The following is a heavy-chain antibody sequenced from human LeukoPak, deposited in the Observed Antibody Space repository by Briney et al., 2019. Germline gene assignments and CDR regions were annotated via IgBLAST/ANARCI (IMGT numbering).Heavy chain of an antibody. J-gene: IGHJ4*02. D-gene: IGHD6-6*01. CDR3: ARECSSWSLDY. V-gene: IGHV1-18*01. Sequence: AASVKVSCKASGYTFRSYGVSWVRQAPGQGLEWMGWISAYNGNTNYAQKFQGRVTITTDESTSTVYMELSSLRSEDTAVYYCARECSSWSLDYWGQGTLVTVSS. CDR1: GYTFRSYG. CDR2: ISAYNGNT.